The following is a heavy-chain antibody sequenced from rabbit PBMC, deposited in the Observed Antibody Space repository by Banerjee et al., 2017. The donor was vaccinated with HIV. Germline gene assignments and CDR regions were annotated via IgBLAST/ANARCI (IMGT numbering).Heavy chain of an antibody. CDR2: IYAGSSGST. CDR1: GFSFSSSYY. J-gene: IGHJ3*01. Sequence: QSLEESGGDLVKPGASLTLTCTASGFSFSSSYYMCWVRQAPGKGLEWIACIYAGSSGSTYYASWAKGRFTISKTSSTTVTLQMTSLTAADTATYFCARDPLYYGGGWGQYLWGQGTLVTVS. V-gene: IGHV1S40*01. CDR3: ARDPLYYGGGWGQYL. D-gene: IGHD4-1*01.